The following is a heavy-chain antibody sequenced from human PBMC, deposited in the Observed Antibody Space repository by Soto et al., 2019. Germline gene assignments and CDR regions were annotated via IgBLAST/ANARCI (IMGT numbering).Heavy chain of an antibody. D-gene: IGHD6-13*01. CDR1: GFTFSDYY. J-gene: IGHJ1*01. CDR3: ATGGYSNNWYDY. CDR2: ISSSGDII. Sequence: ESGGGLVKPGGSLRLSCAASGFTFSDYYISWMRQAPGKGLQWVSYISSSGDIINYVDSVRGRFTISRDNAKNSLYLQMNSLRAEDTAVYYCATGGYSNNWYDYWGQGTLVTVSS. V-gene: IGHV3-11*01.